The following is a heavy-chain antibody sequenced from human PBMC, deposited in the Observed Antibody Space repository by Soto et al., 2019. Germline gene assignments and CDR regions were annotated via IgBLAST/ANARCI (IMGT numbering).Heavy chain of an antibody. V-gene: IGHV3-33*01. Sequence: QVQLVESGGGVVQPGRSLRLSCAASGFTFSSYGMHWVRQAPGKGLEWVAVIWYDGSNRYYADSVKGRFTISRDNSKKPLYLQMNSLRAEDTAVYYCARGLVPAAKTAMVTALSYWGQGTLVTVSS. CDR1: GFTFSSYG. J-gene: IGHJ4*02. D-gene: IGHD2-2*01. CDR3: ARGLVPAAKTAMVTALSY. CDR2: IWYDGSNR.